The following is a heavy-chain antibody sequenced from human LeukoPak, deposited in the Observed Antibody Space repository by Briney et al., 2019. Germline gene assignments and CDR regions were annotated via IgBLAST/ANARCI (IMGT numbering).Heavy chain of an antibody. CDR2: ISAYNGNT. V-gene: IGHV1-18*01. CDR3: AREVRGVTTSDY. CDR1: GYTFTSYD. J-gene: IGHJ4*02. Sequence: GASVKVSCKASGYTFTSYDINWVRQATGQGLEWMGWISAYNGNTNYAQKLQGRVTMTTDTSTSTAYMELRSLRSDDTAVYYCAREVRGVTTSDYWGQGTLVTVSS. D-gene: IGHD3-10*01.